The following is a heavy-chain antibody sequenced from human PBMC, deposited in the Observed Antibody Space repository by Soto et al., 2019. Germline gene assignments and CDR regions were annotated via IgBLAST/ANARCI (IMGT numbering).Heavy chain of an antibody. CDR3: ARGLATLPVFAFDI. CDR1: GISLSTSGVG. J-gene: IGHJ3*02. V-gene: IGHV2-5*01. D-gene: IGHD1-1*01. Sequence: QITLKGSGPTLVKPTQTLTLTCTPSGISLSTSGVGLGWIHQTRGKALERPALGYWNDDKNYSPSLKSRLTIAKANTKNQALLTMTNMDPVDTATYYCARGLATLPVFAFDIWGQGTVVTVSS. CDR2: GYWNDDK.